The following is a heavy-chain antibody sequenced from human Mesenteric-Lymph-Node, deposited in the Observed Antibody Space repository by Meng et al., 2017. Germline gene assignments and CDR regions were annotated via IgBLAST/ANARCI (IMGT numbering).Heavy chain of an antibody. CDR1: GYSFKAYY. CDR2: VNPSGGGT. Sequence: ASVKVSCKTSGYSFKAYYIHWVRQAPGHGLEWMGWVNPSGGGTNYPQKFQGRVTMTRDTSISTAYMELTTLRSDDTAVYYCASQAYNDYYFDYWGQGTLVTVSS. V-gene: IGHV1-2*02. CDR3: ASQAYNDYYFDY. J-gene: IGHJ4*02. D-gene: IGHD4/OR15-4a*01.